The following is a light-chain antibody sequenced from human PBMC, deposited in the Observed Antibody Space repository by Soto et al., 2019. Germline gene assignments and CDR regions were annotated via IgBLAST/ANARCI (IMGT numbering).Light chain of an antibody. J-gene: IGKJ4*01. CDR1: QAVSTW. CDR3: QPSNSFPRT. V-gene: IGKV1-12*01. CDR2: AAS. Sequence: DIQMTQSPSFVSASVGDRVTITCRASQAVSTWLAWYQQKPGDAPKLLIYAASTLQSGVPSRFSGSGSGTDFTLTIRNLQPEDFATYYCQPSNSFPRTFVGGTQVDIK.